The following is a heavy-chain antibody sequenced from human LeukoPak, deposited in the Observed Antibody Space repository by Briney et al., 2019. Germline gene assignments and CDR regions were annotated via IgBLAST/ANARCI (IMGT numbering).Heavy chain of an antibody. CDR3: ARGVAISSSGWYDTFDY. Sequence: GGSLRLSCAASGFTFSNSAMYWVRQAPGKGLEFVSVISTNGDRTYYADSVKGRFTISRDNSKSTLYLQMGSLRADDMAVYYCARGVAISSSGWYDTFDYWGQGALVTISS. V-gene: IGHV3-64*02. CDR2: ISTNGDRT. J-gene: IGHJ4*02. D-gene: IGHD6-19*01. CDR1: GFTFSNSA.